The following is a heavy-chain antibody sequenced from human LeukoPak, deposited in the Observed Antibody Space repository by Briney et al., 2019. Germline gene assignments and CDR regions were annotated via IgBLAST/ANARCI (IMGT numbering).Heavy chain of an antibody. CDR3: AKSYTYGWAGYYNHYDY. D-gene: IGHD3-10*01. CDR2: ISSSDVNT. Sequence: PWGSLRLSCAASGFTFNNYAMNWVRQAPGKGLEWISSISSSDVNTYYADSVKGRFSISRDNSENTLYLQMNSLRVEDTAVYYCAKSYTYGWAGYYNHYDYWGQGTLVTVSS. CDR1: GFTFNNYA. V-gene: IGHV3-23*01. J-gene: IGHJ4*02.